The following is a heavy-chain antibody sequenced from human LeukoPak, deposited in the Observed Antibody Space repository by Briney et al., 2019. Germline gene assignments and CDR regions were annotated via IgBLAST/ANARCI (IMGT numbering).Heavy chain of an antibody. V-gene: IGHV3-30*01. J-gene: IGHJ3*02. D-gene: IGHD1-26*01. CDR1: GFTFSAYA. Sequence: GGSLRLSCAASGFTFSAYAMHWVRQAPGKGLEWVAVISYDGSNKHYADSVKGRFTISGDKSKDTLYLQMKSLRPEDTTVYYCARGPGPIAGAKNPFDIWGQGTMVTVSS. CDR2: ISYDGSNK. CDR3: ARGPGPIAGAKNPFDI.